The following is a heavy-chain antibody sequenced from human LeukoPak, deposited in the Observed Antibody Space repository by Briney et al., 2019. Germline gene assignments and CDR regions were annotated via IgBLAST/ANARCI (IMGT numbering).Heavy chain of an antibody. CDR2: IYHSGST. CDR3: AKRYCSSTTCYDDRGAFDY. Sequence: PSETLSLTCTVSGYSTSSGNYWDWIRQPPGKGLEWIGSIYHSGSTYYNPSLKSRVTISVDTSKNQFSLKLSSVTAADTAVYYCAKRYCSSTTCYDDRGAFDYWGQGTLVTVSS. J-gene: IGHJ4*02. D-gene: IGHD2-2*01. V-gene: IGHV4-38-2*02. CDR1: GYSTSSGNY.